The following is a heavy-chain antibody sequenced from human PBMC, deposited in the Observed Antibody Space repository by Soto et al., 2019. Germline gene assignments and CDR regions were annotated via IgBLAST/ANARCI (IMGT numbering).Heavy chain of an antibody. CDR3: ARDRTVVIDY. Sequence: ASVKVSCKTSGYAFTAYGISWVRQAPGQGLEWMGWISPYNGYTYYSQKVQDRVTVTTDTSTSTAYMELRNLRSDDTAVYYCARDRTVVIDYWGQGTLVTVSS. D-gene: IGHD4-17*01. CDR1: GYAFTAYG. CDR2: ISPYNGYT. V-gene: IGHV1-18*01. J-gene: IGHJ4*02.